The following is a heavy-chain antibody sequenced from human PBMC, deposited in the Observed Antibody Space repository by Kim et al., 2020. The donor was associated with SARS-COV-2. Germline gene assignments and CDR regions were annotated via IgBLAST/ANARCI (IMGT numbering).Heavy chain of an antibody. CDR3: ARAVLLWFRAEFDP. Sequence: SETLSLTCTVSGGSISSYYWSWIRQPPGKGLEWIGYIYYSGSTNYNPSLKSRVTITVDTSKNQFSLKLSSVTAADTAVYYCARAVLLWFRAEFDPWGQGTLVTVSS. CDR2: IYYSGST. D-gene: IGHD3-10*01. CDR1: GGSISSYY. V-gene: IGHV4-59*01. J-gene: IGHJ5*02.